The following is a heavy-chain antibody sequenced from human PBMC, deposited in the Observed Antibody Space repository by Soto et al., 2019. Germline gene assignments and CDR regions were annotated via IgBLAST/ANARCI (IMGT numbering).Heavy chain of an antibody. V-gene: IGHV1-18*01. CDR3: EMVDNYVTPTPQDV. CDR1: GYIFVNYG. J-gene: IGHJ6*02. D-gene: IGHD3-16*01. Sequence: VQLVQSGDEVKKPGASVKVSCKASGYIFVNYGIAWVRQAPGQGLEWMGWISPYTGNTHSATKVQGRLTMTTDTSTSTAYLDQRSLTSDDKAVYYCEMVDNYVTPTPQDVWGQGNTVTVSS. CDR2: ISPYTGNT.